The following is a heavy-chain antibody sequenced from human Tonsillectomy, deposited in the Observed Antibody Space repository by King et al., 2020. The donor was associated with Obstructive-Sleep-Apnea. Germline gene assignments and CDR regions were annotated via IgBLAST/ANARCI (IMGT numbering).Heavy chain of an antibody. J-gene: IGHJ4*02. CDR1: GVAFDDFA. Sequence: VQLLESGGGLVQPGRSLRLSCAVSGVAFDDFAMHWVRQKPGKCLEWVLGICWNSGRIGYADSVKVRFTISRDNAKNSLYMPMNSLRAEDTALYYCAKGGCSSTTCSFDYWGQGTLVTVSS. CDR2: ICWNSGRI. CDR3: AKGGCSSTTCSFDY. V-gene: IGHV3-9*01. D-gene: IGHD2-2*01.